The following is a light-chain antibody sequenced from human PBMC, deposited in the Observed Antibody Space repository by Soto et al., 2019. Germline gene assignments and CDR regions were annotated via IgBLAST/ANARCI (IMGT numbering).Light chain of an antibody. J-gene: IGLJ1*01. CDR1: SSDVGAYIY. CDR2: EVN. Sequence: QSVLTQPASVSGSPGQSITISCGGTSSDVGAYIYVSWYQQFPGKAPKLILYEVNNRPSGVSNRFSDSKSGTTASLTISGLQPEDEADYYCSAYSDIDTKVFGTGTKVTVL. V-gene: IGLV2-14*03. CDR3: SAYSDIDTKV.